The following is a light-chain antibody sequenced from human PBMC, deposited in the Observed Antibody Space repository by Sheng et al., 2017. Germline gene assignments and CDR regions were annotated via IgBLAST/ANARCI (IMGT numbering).Light chain of an antibody. Sequence: EIVMTQSPATLSVSPGERATLSCRASQSVSSKLAWYQQKPGQAPRLLIYAASTRATGIPARFSGSGSGTEFTLTISSLQSEDFAVYYCQQYDKWPLNFGGGTKVEIK. CDR3: QQYDKWPLN. J-gene: IGKJ4*01. CDR1: QSVSSK. V-gene: IGKV3-15*01. CDR2: AAS.